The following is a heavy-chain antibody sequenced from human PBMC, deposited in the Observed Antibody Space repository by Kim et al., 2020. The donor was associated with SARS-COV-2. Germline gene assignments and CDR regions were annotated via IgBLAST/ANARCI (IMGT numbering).Heavy chain of an antibody. D-gene: IGHD5-12*01. V-gene: IGHV3-23*01. CDR1: GFTFSNYA. J-gene: IGHJ4*02. Sequence: GGSLRLSCAASGFTFSNYAMSWVRQAPGKGLEWVSSISGSSGSLYSADSVKGRFTISRDNSKDTLYLQMNSLRAEDTAVYYCAEGDRGYNYRFDYWGQGT. CDR3: AEGDRGYNYRFDY. CDR2: ISGSSGSL.